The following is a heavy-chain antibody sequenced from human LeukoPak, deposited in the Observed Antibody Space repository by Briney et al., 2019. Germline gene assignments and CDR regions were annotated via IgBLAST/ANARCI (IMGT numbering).Heavy chain of an antibody. Sequence: SETLSLTCTVSGYSITGGYYWGWIRQSPGKGLEWIGGIYHSGRTYYNPSLKSRVTISVDTSKNQFSLKLTSVTAADTAVYYCARDADPTAYYGSGSSIDYWGQGTLVTVSS. D-gene: IGHD3-10*01. V-gene: IGHV4-38-2*02. CDR1: GYSITGGYY. CDR2: IYHSGRT. CDR3: ARDADPTAYYGSGSSIDY. J-gene: IGHJ4*02.